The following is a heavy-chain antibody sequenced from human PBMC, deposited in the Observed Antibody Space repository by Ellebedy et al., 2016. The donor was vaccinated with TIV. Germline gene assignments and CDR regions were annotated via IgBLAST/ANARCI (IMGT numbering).Heavy chain of an antibody. CDR2: IKQDGSEK. CDR1: GFTFSSYW. V-gene: IGHV3-7*03. J-gene: IGHJ3*02. D-gene: IGHD1-26*01. Sequence: GGSLRLSXAASGFTFSSYWMSWVRQAPGKGLEWVANIKQDGSEKYYVDSVKGRFTISRDNAKNSLYLQMNSLRAEDTALYYCAKDIKDVGYYLSSDAFDIWGQGTMVTVSS. CDR3: AKDIKDVGYYLSSDAFDI.